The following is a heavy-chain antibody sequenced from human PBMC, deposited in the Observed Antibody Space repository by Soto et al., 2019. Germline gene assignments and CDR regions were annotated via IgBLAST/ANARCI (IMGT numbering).Heavy chain of an antibody. CDR2: IYYSGST. V-gene: IGHV4-39*01. D-gene: IGHD6-19*01. CDR1: GGSISSSSYY. J-gene: IGHJ4*02. Sequence: QLQLQESGPGLVKPSETLSLTCTVSGGSISSSSYYWGWIRQPPGKGLEWIGSIYYSGSTYYNPSLKSRVTISVDTSKNQFSLKLSSVTAADTAVYYCASSDLSIAVAGTPPVYWGQGTLVTVSS. CDR3: ASSDLSIAVAGTPPVY.